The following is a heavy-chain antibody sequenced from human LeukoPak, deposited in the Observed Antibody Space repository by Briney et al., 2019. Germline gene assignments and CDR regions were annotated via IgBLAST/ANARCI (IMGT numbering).Heavy chain of an antibody. Sequence: SGGSLRLSCAASGFTFSSYWMRWVRHAPGKGLVWVSRINRDGSTTTYADSVKGRFTISGDNAKNTLYLQINSLGAEDTAVYYCARAGLSDAFDIWGQGAMVTVSS. CDR2: INRDGSTT. CDR1: GFTFSSYW. V-gene: IGHV3-74*01. J-gene: IGHJ3*02. D-gene: IGHD3-3*02. CDR3: ARAGLSDAFDI.